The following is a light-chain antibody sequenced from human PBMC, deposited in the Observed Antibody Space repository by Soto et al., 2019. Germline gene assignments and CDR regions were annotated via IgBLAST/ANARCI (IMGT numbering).Light chain of an antibody. Sequence: DIQMTQSPTSLSASVGDRVTITCRASQTINKNLNWYRHKLGKAPELLIYDASDSQAGVPSRFSGSGSGTDFTLIITGLQPEDFATYYCQQSYSSPYTFGQGTKLESK. CDR2: DAS. CDR1: QTINKN. CDR3: QQSYSSPYT. V-gene: IGKV1-39*01. J-gene: IGKJ2*01.